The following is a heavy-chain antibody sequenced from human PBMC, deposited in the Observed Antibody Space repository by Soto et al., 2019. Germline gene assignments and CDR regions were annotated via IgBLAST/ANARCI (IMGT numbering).Heavy chain of an antibody. CDR1: GFTFSSYG. CDR2: IGYDGSNK. Sequence: QVQLVESGGGVVQPGRSLRLSCAASGFTFSSYGMHWVRQAPGKGLEWVAVIGYDGSNKCYADSVKGRFTITRDNSTNTLYLHMNSLRAESTAVYYCARLWGGALEWSTYFYYWGQGTLVTVSS. CDR3: ARLWGGALEWSTYFYY. V-gene: IGHV3-33*01. D-gene: IGHD3-3*01. J-gene: IGHJ4*02.